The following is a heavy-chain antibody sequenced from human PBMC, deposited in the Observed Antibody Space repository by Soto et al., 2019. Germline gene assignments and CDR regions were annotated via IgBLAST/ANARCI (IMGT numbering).Heavy chain of an antibody. V-gene: IGHV4-61*01. J-gene: IGHJ6*02. Sequence: SETLSLTCTVSGGSVSSGSYYWSWIRQPPGKGLEWIGYIYYSGSTNYNPSLKSRVTISVDTPKNQISLKLNSVTAADTAMYYCARSRIGAYSSGLYIPSGYYHYGIDVWGPGTKVTLSS. CDR1: GGSVSSGSYY. CDR3: ARSRIGAYSSGLYIPSGYYHYGIDV. CDR2: IYYSGST. D-gene: IGHD6-19*01.